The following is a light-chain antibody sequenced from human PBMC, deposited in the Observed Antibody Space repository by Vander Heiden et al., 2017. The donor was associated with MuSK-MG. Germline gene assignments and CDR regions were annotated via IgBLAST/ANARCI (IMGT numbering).Light chain of an antibody. CDR3: QQYHTLPIT. J-gene: IGKJ5*01. CDR2: DAS. Sequence: DVQMTQFPSSLSASVGDRVTISCQASQDIANFVNWYQQKPGKAPKLLIFDASNVAPGASLRFSGVKPTTDFTFTSSDLQPGDFATYYCQQYHTLPITFGQGTRLEIK. CDR1: QDIANF. V-gene: IGKV1-33*01.